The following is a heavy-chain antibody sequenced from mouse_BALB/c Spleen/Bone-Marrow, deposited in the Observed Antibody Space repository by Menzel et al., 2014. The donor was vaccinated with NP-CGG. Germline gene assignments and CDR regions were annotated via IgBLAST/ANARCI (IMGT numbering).Heavy chain of an antibody. Sequence: EVQVVESGGGLVQPGGSRKLSCAASGFTFXSLGMHWVRQAPEKGLEWVAYISSGSSTIYYADTVKGRFTISRDNPKDTLFLQMTSLRSEDTAMYYCARDVPLYDVGYFDYWGQGTTLTVSS. J-gene: IGHJ2*01. CDR3: ARDVPLYDVGYFDY. V-gene: IGHV5-17*02. D-gene: IGHD2-14*01. CDR2: ISSGSSTI. CDR1: GFTFXSLG.